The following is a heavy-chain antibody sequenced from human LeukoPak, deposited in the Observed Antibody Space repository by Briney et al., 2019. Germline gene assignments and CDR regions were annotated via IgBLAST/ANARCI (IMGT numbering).Heavy chain of an antibody. CDR2: ISYEESDK. D-gene: IGHD3-22*01. CDR1: GFTFSSFA. J-gene: IGHJ5*02. V-gene: IGHV3-30*18. Sequence: GGSLRLSCAASGFTFSSFAMHWVRQAPGKGLEWVALISYEESDKYYADSLKSRFTISRDNSQNTLYLQMNSLRAEDTAVYYCAKNRAYYSGSGVYDTGGQGTLVAVSS. CDR3: AKNRAYYSGSGVYDT.